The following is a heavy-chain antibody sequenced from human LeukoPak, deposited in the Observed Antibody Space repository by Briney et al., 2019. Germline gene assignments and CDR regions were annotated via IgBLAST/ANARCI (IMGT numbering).Heavy chain of an antibody. J-gene: IGHJ6*04. Sequence: RTGGSLRLSCAASGFTFDDYAMHWVRHAPGKGLEWVSLISWDGGSTYYADSVKGRFTISRDNSKNSLYLQMNSLRAEDTALYYCAKGTLYSSSLTDVWGKGTTVTVSS. D-gene: IGHD6-13*01. CDR1: GFTFDDYA. V-gene: IGHV3-43D*03. CDR2: ISWDGGST. CDR3: AKGTLYSSSLTDV.